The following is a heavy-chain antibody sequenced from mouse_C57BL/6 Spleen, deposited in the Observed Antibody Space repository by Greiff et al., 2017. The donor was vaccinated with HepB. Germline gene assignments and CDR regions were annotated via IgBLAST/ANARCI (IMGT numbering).Heavy chain of an antibody. CDR2: IYPGSGSN. Sequence: QVQLQQPGAELVKPGASVKMSCKASGYTFTSYWITWVKQRPGQGLEWIGDIYPGSGSNNYNEKFKSKATLTVDTSSSTAYMQLSSRTSEDSAVYYCARGGIYYGNYGRYAMDYWGQGTSVTVSS. CDR1: GYTFTSYW. CDR3: ARGGIYYGNYGRYAMDY. D-gene: IGHD2-1*01. J-gene: IGHJ4*01. V-gene: IGHV1-55*01.